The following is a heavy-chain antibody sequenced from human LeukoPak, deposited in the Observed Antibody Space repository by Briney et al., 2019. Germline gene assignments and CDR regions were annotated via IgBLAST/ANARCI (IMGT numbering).Heavy chain of an antibody. CDR3: ASSGVDTAMPLDY. Sequence: GGSLRLSCAASGFSFSGYWMHWVRQAPGKGLVWVSRLNTDGSTTTYAESVKGRFTISRDNAKNTLYLQMHSLRAEDTAMYYCASSGVDTAMPLDYWGQGTLVTVSS. V-gene: IGHV3-74*01. CDR1: GFSFSGYW. J-gene: IGHJ4*02. CDR2: LNTDGSTT. D-gene: IGHD5-18*01.